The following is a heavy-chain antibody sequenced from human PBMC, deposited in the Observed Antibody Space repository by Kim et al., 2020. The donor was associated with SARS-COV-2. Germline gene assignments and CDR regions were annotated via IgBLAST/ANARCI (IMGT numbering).Heavy chain of an antibody. CDR3: ARHDNGIAAAGKGGFDP. J-gene: IGHJ5*02. V-gene: IGHV5-10-1*01. Sequence: GESLKISCKGSGYSFTSYWISWVRQMPGKGLEWMGRIDPSDSYTNYSPSFQGHVTISADKSISTAYLQWSSLKASDTAMYYCARHDNGIAAAGKGGFDPWGQGTLVTVSS. CDR2: IDPSDSYT. D-gene: IGHD6-13*01. CDR1: GYSFTSYW.